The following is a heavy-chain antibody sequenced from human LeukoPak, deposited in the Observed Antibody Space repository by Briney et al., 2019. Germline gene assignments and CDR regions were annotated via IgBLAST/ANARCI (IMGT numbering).Heavy chain of an antibody. Sequence: SETLSLTCTVSGGSISSYCWSWIRQPPGKGLEWIGYIFYSGSTNYNPSLKSRVTISVDTSKNQFSLKLSSVTAADTAVYYCAREYGSGSYVFDYWGQGTLVTVSS. CDR2: IFYSGST. D-gene: IGHD3-10*01. CDR1: GGSISSYC. V-gene: IGHV4-59*01. CDR3: AREYGSGSYVFDY. J-gene: IGHJ4*02.